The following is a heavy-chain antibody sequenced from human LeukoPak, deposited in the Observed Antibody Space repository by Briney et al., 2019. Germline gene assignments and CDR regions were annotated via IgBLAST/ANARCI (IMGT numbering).Heavy chain of an antibody. CDR2: VSGSGGST. CDR3: AKDLDIVATITGN. J-gene: IGHJ4*02. V-gene: IGHV3-23*01. Sequence: GGSLRLSCAASGFTFSSYTMSWVRQAPGKGLEWVSGVSGSGGSTYYADSVKGRFTISRDNSKNTLYLQMNSLRAEDTAVYYCAKDLDIVATITGNWGQGTLVTVSS. D-gene: IGHD5-12*01. CDR1: GFTFSSYT.